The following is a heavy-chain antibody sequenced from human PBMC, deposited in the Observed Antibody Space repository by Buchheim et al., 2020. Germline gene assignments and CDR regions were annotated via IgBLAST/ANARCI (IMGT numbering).Heavy chain of an antibody. CDR3: ARQSTYSNSVLFDH. V-gene: IGHV4-59*08. CDR1: GGSLRSYY. J-gene: IGHJ4*02. Sequence: QVQLQESGPGLVQPSETLSLTCTVSGGSLRSYYWSWIRQPPGKGLEYIGYIFYSGGPNYNPSLKSRVAISVDTSKNEFSLKLSSVTAADTAVYYCARQSTYSNSVLFDHWGQGTL. D-gene: IGHD6-13*01. CDR2: IFYSGGP.